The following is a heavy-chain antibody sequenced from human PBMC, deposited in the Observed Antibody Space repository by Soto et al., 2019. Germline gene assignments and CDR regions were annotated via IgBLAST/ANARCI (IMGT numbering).Heavy chain of an antibody. CDR1: GFTFSSVS. CDR3: ARQFGGDFDY. Sequence: EVQLVESGGGLVQPGGSLRLSCAASGFTFSSVSMSWVRQAPGKGLEWVSYISTSGSTISYADSVKGRFTISRDNGKNAVYLPITSLRDEDTAVDYCARQFGGDFDYWGQGTPVTVSS. CDR2: ISTSGSTI. D-gene: IGHD3-10*01. V-gene: IGHV3-48*02. J-gene: IGHJ4*02.